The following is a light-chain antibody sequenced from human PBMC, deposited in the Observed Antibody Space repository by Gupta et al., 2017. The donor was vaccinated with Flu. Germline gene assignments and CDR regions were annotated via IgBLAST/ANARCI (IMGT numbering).Light chain of an antibody. V-gene: IGLV3-21*02. CDR3: QVWDSSSDHPGV. CDR2: DDF. Sequence: GTNIGSKSVHWYQQKPGQAPVLVVHDDFDRPSGIPARFSGSNSGNTATLTISKVEAGDEADYYCQVWDSSSDHPGVFGGGTKLTVL. J-gene: IGLJ2*01. CDR1: NIGSKS.